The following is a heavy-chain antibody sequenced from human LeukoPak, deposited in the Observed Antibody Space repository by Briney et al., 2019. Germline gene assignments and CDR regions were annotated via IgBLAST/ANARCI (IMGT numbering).Heavy chain of an antibody. CDR3: ARSLLRQGDIDY. J-gene: IGHJ4*02. D-gene: IGHD2-15*01. Sequence: ASVKVSCKASGYTFTGYYIHWVRQAPGQGLERMGQINPNNGDADYAQKFQGRVTMTRDTSTSTVYMELSSLRSEDTAVYYCARSLLRQGDIDYWGQGTLVTVSS. CDR2: INPNNGDA. CDR1: GYTFTGYY. V-gene: IGHV1-2*06.